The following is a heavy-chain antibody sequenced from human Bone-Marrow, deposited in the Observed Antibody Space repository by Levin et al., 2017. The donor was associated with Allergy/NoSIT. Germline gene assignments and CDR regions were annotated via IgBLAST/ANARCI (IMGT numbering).Heavy chain of an antibody. CDR2: IDPSDSYT. CDR3: ARSPNYYYNGMDV. J-gene: IGHJ6*02. CDR1: GYSFTSYW. Sequence: KVSCKGYGYSFTSYWISWVRQMPGKGLEWMGRIDPSDSYTNYSPSFQGHVTISADKSISTAYLQWSSLKASDTAVYYCARSPNYYYNGMDVWGQGTTVTVSS. V-gene: IGHV5-10-1*01.